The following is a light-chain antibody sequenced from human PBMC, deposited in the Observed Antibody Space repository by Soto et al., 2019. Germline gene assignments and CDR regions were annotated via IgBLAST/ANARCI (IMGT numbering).Light chain of an antibody. J-gene: IGKJ4*01. CDR2: KAS. Sequence: DIQMTQSPSTLSASVGDRVTITCRASQSISSWLAWYQQKPGKAPKLLIYKASSLESGVPSRFSGSESGTEFTLTISSLQPDDFATYYCQQYDITPFGFGGGTKVEI. CDR1: QSISSW. V-gene: IGKV1-5*03. CDR3: QQYDITPFG.